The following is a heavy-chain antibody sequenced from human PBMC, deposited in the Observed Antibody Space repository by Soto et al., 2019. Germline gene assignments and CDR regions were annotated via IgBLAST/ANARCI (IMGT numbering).Heavy chain of an antibody. CDR3: ARDKKWELLYFDY. D-gene: IGHD1-26*01. Sequence: GGSLRLSCAASGFTFSSYAMHWVRQAPGKGLEWVAVISYDGSNKYYADSVKGRFTISRDNSKNTLYLQMNSLRAEDTAVYYCARDKKWELLYFDYWGQGTLVTVSS. V-gene: IGHV3-30-3*01. CDR2: ISYDGSNK. CDR1: GFTFSSYA. J-gene: IGHJ4*02.